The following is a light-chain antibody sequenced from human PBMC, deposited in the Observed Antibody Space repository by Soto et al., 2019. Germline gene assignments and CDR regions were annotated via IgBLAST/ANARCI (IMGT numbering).Light chain of an antibody. Sequence: EIVLTQSPGTLSLSPGERATLSCRASQTVAGSYLAWYRQEPGQSPRLLIYGASNRATGIPDRFSGSESGTDFTLTISRLEPEDFAVYYCQQYGSSFTFGPGTKVDIK. CDR2: GAS. J-gene: IGKJ3*01. CDR3: QQYGSSFT. CDR1: QTVAGSY. V-gene: IGKV3-20*01.